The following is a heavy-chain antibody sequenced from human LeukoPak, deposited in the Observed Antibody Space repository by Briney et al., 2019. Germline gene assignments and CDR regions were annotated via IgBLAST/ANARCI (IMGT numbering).Heavy chain of an antibody. CDR2: IREDGSEK. J-gene: IGHJ4*02. D-gene: IGHD6-19*01. CDR3: ARDSGWYPVDY. Sequence: PGXXLRLSCAASGFTFSNSWMTWVRQAPGKGLEGVANIREDGSEKNYVDSVKGRFTIYRDNAKNSLYMQMNSLRAEDTAVYYCARDSGWYPVDYWGQGTLVTVSS. V-gene: IGHV3-7*01. CDR1: GFTFSNSW.